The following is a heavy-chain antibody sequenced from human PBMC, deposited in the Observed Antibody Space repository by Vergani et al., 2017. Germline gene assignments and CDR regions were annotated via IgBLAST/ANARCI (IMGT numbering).Heavy chain of an antibody. V-gene: IGHV3-23*04. J-gene: IGHJ4*01. CDR3: ARAYGRYDWFDY. Sequence: VQLVESGGGEVQPGRSLRLSCSAAGFPFSDYGVHWVRQAPGKGLEWVSGISARGAPTYYADSVKGRVTISRDNSKNTLYLQMNSLRVEDTAVYYCARAYGRYDWFDYWGQRTLVTVSS. CDR2: ISARGAPT. D-gene: IGHD1-20*01. CDR1: GFPFSDYG.